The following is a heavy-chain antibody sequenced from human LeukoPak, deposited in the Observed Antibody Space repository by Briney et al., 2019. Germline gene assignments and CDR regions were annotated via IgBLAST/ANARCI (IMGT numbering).Heavy chain of an antibody. CDR2: IDSDGSP. CDR1: GFSFSSYA. D-gene: IGHD1-7*01. V-gene: IGHV3-23*01. J-gene: IGHJ4*02. CDR3: VKERGGTTPRFDN. Sequence: PAGSLRLSCAASGFSFSSYAMSWVREAPGKGLEWVSTIDSDGSPYYADSVKGRFTISRDNSRNTLYLQMNSVRADDTAVYYCVKERGGTTPRFDNWGQGTLVTVSS.